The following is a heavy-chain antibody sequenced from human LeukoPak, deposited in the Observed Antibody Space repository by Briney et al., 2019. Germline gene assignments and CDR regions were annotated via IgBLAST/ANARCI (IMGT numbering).Heavy chain of an antibody. V-gene: IGHV3-43*02. CDR2: INENGDIA. D-gene: IGHD1-26*01. CDR3: AKARWEPNFDY. Sequence: GGSLRLTCAASGFTFDDYAMHWVRQGPGKSLEWVSLINENGDIAYYGDSVRGRFTVSRDNAKNSLYLQMNSLTTEDTALYYCAKARWEPNFDYWGQGTLVTVSS. J-gene: IGHJ4*02. CDR1: GFTFDDYA.